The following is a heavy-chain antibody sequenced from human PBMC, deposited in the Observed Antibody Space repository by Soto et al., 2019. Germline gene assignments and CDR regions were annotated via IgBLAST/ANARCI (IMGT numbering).Heavy chain of an antibody. CDR2: INSDGSST. CDR1: GFTFSSYW. D-gene: IGHD3-10*01. J-gene: IGHJ6*02. V-gene: IGHV3-74*01. Sequence: GWSLRLSCAASGFTFSSYWMHWVRQAPGKGLVWVSRINSDGSSTSYADSVKGRFTISRDNAKNTLYLQMNSLRAEETAVYYCAREMQFNVLLWFGEPHYYYYGMDVWGHSTTVSVPS. CDR3: AREMQFNVLLWFGEPHYYYYGMDV.